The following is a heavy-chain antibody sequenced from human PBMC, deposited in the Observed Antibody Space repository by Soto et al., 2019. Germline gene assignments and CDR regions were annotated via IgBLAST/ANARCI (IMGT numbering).Heavy chain of an antibody. D-gene: IGHD2-2*01. J-gene: IGHJ4*02. CDR2: ISAYNGTT. CDR1: GYTFTSYG. CDR3: ARVGDIVVVPAASSDY. Sequence: ASVKVSCKASGYTFTSYGISWVRQAPGQGLEWMGWISAYNGTTNYAQKLQGRVTMTTDTSTSTAYMELRSLRSDDTAVYYCARVGDIVVVPAASSDYWGQGTLVTVSS. V-gene: IGHV1-18*01.